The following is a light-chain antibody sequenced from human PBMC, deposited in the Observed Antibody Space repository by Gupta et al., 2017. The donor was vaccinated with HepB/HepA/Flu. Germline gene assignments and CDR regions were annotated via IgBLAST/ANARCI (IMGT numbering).Light chain of an antibody. CDR3: RQDLQTPGT. CDR2: LGS. V-gene: IGKV2-28*01. Sequence: DIVMTQSPLSLPVTPGEPASISCRSSQSLLHSNGYNYLDWYLQKPGQSPQLLIYLGSNRASGVPDRFSGSGSGTDFTLKIGRGEAEDVGVYYCRQDLQTPGTFGQGTKLEIK. J-gene: IGKJ2*02. CDR1: QSLLHSNGYNY.